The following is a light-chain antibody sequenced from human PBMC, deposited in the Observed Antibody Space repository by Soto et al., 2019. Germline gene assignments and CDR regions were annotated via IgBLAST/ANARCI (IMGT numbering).Light chain of an antibody. CDR1: QDIRNY. CDR3: QQYDKLVT. CDR2: DAS. J-gene: IGKJ1*01. Sequence: EIQMTQSPSALSASTGDRVTITCQASQDIRNYLNWYQQKPGKAPKLLIYDASKLQTGVPSRFRGSGSGTTFTFIISSLQPEDFSIYYCQQYDKLVTFGQGTKVEMK. V-gene: IGKV1-33*01.